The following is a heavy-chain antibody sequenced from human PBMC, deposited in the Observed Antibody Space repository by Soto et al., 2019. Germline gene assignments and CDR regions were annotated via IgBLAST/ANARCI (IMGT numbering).Heavy chain of an antibody. V-gene: IGHV1-18*01. CDR1: VYTFTSYG. CDR3: ARDLSYSSSPFDY. J-gene: IGHJ4*02. Sequence: ASAKVSCKASVYTFTSYGISWVRQAPGQGLEWMGWISAYNGNTNYAQKFQGRVTITADESTSTAYMELSSLRSEDTAVYYCARDLSYSSSPFDYWGQGTLVTVSS. CDR2: ISAYNGNT. D-gene: IGHD6-6*01.